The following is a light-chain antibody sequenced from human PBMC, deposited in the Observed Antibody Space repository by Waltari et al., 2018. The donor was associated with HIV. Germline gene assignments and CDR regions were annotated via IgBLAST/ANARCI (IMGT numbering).Light chain of an antibody. CDR1: ALPKQH. CDR2: KDS. J-gene: IGLJ2*01. CDR3: QSADSSGTYVV. V-gene: IGLV3-25*03. Sequence: SYELTPPPSVSVSPGQTARITRSGDALPKQHAYWYQQKPGQAPVLVIYKDSERPSGIPERFSGSSSGTTVTLTISGVQAEDEADYYCQSADSSGTYVVFGGGTKLTVL.